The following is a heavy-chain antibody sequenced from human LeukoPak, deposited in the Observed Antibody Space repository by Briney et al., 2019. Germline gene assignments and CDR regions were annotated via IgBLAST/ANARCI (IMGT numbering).Heavy chain of an antibody. D-gene: IGHD2-21*02. Sequence: PETLSLTCTVFGGSFSGYYWSWIRQPPDKGLEWIGEINPGGSTNYNPSLKTRVTISTDTSKNHFSLNLNSVTAADTGVYYCVRGSRVYCGGDCYYYWGQGTLVTVSS. CDR2: INPGGST. CDR3: VRGSRVYCGGDCYYY. J-gene: IGHJ4*02. CDR1: GGSFSGYY. V-gene: IGHV4-34*01.